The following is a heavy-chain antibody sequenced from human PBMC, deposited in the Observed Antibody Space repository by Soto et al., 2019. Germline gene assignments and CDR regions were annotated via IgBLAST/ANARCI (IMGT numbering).Heavy chain of an antibody. J-gene: IGHJ4*02. CDR3: AREIELGIPYFDY. D-gene: IGHD7-27*01. V-gene: IGHV3-7*01. Sequence: GGSLRLSCAASGFTFSSYWMSWVRQAPGKGLEWVANIKQDGSEKYYVDSVKGRFTISRDNAKNSLYLQMNSLRAEDTAVYYCAREIELGIPYFDYWGQGTLVTVSS. CDR1: GFTFSSYW. CDR2: IKQDGSEK.